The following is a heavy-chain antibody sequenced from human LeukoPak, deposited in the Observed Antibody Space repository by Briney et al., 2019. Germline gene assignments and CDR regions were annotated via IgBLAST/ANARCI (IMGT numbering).Heavy chain of an antibody. CDR2: ISSSSTYI. V-gene: IGHV3-21*01. CDR3: ARVYSGSYCADY. D-gene: IGHD1-26*01. J-gene: IGHJ4*02. Sequence: GSLILSFAASGFTFSSYSMNWVRQAPGKGLEWVASISSSSTYIYYADSVKGRFTISRDNAKSSLYLQMNSLRAEDMAVYYCARVYSGSYCADYWGERTLLTVSS. CDR1: GFTFSSYS.